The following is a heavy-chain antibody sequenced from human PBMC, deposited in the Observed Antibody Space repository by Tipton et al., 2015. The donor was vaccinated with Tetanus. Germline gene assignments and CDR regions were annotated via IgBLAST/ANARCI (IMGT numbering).Heavy chain of an antibody. D-gene: IGHD3-22*01. Sequence: TLSLTCNVSGGSLSSRYWSWIRQTAGKRPEWIGRIYISGSTDYNPSLKTRVSMSVGTSKNQFSLKLSSVTASDTAVYYCARDLSGFLFDAFDLWGQGIMVTVSS. V-gene: IGHV4-4*07. CDR3: ARDLSGFLFDAFDL. CDR2: IYISGST. J-gene: IGHJ3*01. CDR1: GGSLSSRY.